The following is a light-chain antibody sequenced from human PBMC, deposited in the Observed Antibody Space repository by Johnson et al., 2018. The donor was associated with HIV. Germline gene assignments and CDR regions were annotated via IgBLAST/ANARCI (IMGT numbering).Light chain of an antibody. CDR3: GTWDSSLSAGCYV. J-gene: IGLJ1*01. Sequence: QPVLTQPPSVSAAPGQKVTSSCSGSSSNIGNNYVSWYQQLPGTAPKLLIYDNNKRPSGIPDRFSASKSGTSATLGITGLQTGDEADYFYGTWDSSLSAGCYVFGTGTKVTVL. CDR2: DNN. CDR1: SSNIGNNY. V-gene: IGLV1-51*01.